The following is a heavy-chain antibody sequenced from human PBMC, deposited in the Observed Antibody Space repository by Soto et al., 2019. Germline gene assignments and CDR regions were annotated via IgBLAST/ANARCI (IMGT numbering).Heavy chain of an antibody. CDR3: AREWVVVDHGWFDP. V-gene: IGHV1-2*02. J-gene: IGHJ5*02. CDR1: GYTFTGYY. D-gene: IGHD2-15*01. CDR2: INPNNGDT. Sequence: ASVKVSCKASGYTFTGYYLHWLRQAPGQGLEWMGWINPNNGDTNYAQNFQGRVTMTRDTSISTAYMELSGLRSDDTAVYYCAREWVVVDHGWFDPWGQGTLVTVSS.